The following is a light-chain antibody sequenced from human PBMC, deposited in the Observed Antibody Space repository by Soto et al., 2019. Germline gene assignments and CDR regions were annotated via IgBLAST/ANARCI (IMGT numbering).Light chain of an antibody. CDR1: QSVSSN. Sequence: EIVMTQSPATLSVSPGQRATLSCRASQSVSSNLAWYQQKPGQAPRLLIYGASTRATRIPARFSGSGSGTEFTLTIGSLQSEDFAVYYCQQYKHWPFTAGRGTKVDIK. CDR2: GAS. V-gene: IGKV3-15*01. CDR3: QQYKHWPFT. J-gene: IGKJ3*01.